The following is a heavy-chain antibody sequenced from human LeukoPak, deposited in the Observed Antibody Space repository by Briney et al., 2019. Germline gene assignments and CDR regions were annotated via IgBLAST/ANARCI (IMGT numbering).Heavy chain of an antibody. Sequence: GGSLRLSCAASGFTFSSYEMNWVRQAPGKGLEWVSYISSSGSTIYYADSVKGRFTISRDNAKNSLYLQMNSLRAEDTAVYYCAREEWELLRYYYYYMDVWGKGTTVTVSS. CDR1: GFTFSSYE. D-gene: IGHD1-26*01. V-gene: IGHV3-48*03. CDR2: ISSSGSTI. CDR3: AREEWELLRYYYYYMDV. J-gene: IGHJ6*03.